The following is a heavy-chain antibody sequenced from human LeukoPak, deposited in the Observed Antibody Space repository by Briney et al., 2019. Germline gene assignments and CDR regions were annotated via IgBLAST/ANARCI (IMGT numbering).Heavy chain of an antibody. J-gene: IGHJ6*02. D-gene: IGHD1-1*01. Sequence: ASVKVSCKASGYTFSGYYMHWVRQAPGQGLEWMGWINPDSGTTYSAQKFQGRVTMTRDTSVSTADMELSRLRSDDTAVYYCARDRIAGTRGDYGLDVWGQGTTVTVSS. CDR2: INPDSGTT. CDR3: ARDRIAGTRGDYGLDV. V-gene: IGHV1-2*02. CDR1: GYTFSGYY.